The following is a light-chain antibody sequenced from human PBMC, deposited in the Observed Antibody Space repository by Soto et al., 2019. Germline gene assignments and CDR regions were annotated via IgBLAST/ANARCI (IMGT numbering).Light chain of an antibody. CDR2: AAS. CDR3: QQYNIYPLS. V-gene: IGKV1D-16*01. CDR1: QDINSW. Sequence: DVQMTQSPSSLSASVGDRVTITCRASQDINSWLAWYQQKPANAPNSLIYAASSLQTGVPSRFSGSASGTDFTLTISNLQPEDSATYYCQQYNIYPLSFGGGNKVEIK. J-gene: IGKJ4*01.